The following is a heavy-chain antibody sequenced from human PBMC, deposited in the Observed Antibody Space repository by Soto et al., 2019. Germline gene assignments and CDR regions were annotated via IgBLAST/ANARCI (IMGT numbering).Heavy chain of an antibody. D-gene: IGHD3-22*01. CDR1: GDSISRIDYY. Sequence: SETLSLTCTVSGDSISRIDYYWTCIRQHPEKGLEWIGKIYFRGNTYYSPSLGSRLTISVDTSKNQFSLKLTSVTAADTAVYYCAREGGSYDSGGYLIRGAFDIWGQGTMVTVS. J-gene: IGHJ3*02. CDR3: AREGGSYDSGGYLIRGAFDI. V-gene: IGHV4-31*03. CDR2: IYFRGNT.